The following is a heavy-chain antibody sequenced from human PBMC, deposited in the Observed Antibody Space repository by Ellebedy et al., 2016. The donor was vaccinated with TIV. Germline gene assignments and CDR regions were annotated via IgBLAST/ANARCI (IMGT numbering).Heavy chain of an antibody. CDR2: ISGNGGST. D-gene: IGHD3-10*01. V-gene: IGHV3-43*02. CDR1: GFTFHDYS. Sequence: GESLKISCGASGFTFHDYSMHWVRQAPGKGLEWVSLISGNGGSTYYADSLKGRFTIFRDNSKNSLYLQMNSLRSEDTALYYCAKDMGSGGPFDYWGQGTLVTVSS. J-gene: IGHJ4*02. CDR3: AKDMGSGGPFDY.